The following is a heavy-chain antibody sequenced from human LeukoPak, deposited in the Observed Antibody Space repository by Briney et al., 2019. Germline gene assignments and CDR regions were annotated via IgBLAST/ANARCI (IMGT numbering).Heavy chain of an antibody. Sequence: QSGGSLRLSCAASGFTFSGSAMHWVRQASGKGLEWVGRIRSKANSYATAYAASVKGRFTISRDDSKNTAYLQMNSLKTEDTAVYYCASRSGIAAPNDYWGQGTLVTVSS. D-gene: IGHD6-13*01. CDR1: GFTFSGSA. J-gene: IGHJ4*02. V-gene: IGHV3-73*01. CDR3: ASRSGIAAPNDY. CDR2: IRSKANSYAT.